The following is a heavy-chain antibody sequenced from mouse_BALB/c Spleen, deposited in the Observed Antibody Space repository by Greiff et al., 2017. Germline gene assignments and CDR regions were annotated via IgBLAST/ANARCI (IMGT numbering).Heavy chain of an antibody. D-gene: IGHD4-1*01. CDR1: GFTFSSYA. CDR2: ISSGGST. V-gene: IGHV5-6-5*01. Sequence: EVMLVESGGGLVKPGGSLKLSCAASGFTFSSYAMSWVRQTPEKRLEWVASISSGGSTYYPDSVKGRFTISRDNARNILYLQMSSLRSEDTAMYYCAGSNPFAYWGQGTLVTVSA. CDR3: AGSNPFAY. J-gene: IGHJ3*01.